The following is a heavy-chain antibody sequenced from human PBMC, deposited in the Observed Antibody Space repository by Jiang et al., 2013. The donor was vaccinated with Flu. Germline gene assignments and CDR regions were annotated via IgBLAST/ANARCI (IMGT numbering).Heavy chain of an antibody. CDR2: ISYDGSNK. Sequence: FSSYAMHWVRQAPGKGLEWVAVISYDGSNKYYADSVKGRFTISRDNSKNTLYLQMNSLRAEDTAVYYCARDTPEYYDFWSGYPNGVDYWGQGTLVTVSS. D-gene: IGHD3-3*01. CDR3: ARDTPEYYDFWSGYPNGVDY. CDR1: FSSYA. J-gene: IGHJ4*02. V-gene: IGHV3-30*04.